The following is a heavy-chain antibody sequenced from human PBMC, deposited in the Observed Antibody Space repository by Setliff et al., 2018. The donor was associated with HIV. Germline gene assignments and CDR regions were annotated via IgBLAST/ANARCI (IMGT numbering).Heavy chain of an antibody. CDR3: TTDRVRGRSTWNSIGAFEI. Sequence: GGSLRLSCAASGFTFSNVWMNWVRQAPGKGLEWVGRIKSKGDGGATDYAAPVTGRVTISRYDSKNTLYLQMNSLKTEDTAVYYCTTDRVRGRSTWNSIGAFEIWGQGTMVIVSS. CDR1: GFTFSNVW. V-gene: IGHV3-15*01. J-gene: IGHJ3*02. CDR2: IKSKGDGGAT. D-gene: IGHD6-6*01.